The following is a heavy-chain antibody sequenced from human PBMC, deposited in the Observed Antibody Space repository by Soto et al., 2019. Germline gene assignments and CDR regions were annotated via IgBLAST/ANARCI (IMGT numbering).Heavy chain of an antibody. J-gene: IGHJ4*02. CDR2: ISGSRGST. CDR3: AISGTRVTNTYESDYFEY. CDR1: GFTFSSYG. Sequence: EVQLLESGGGLVQPAGSLRFSCGASGFTFSSYGMGWVRQAPGKGLEWVSAISGSRGSTYYAESVKGRFTIPRDNSKNTLYLQMNSLRAEDTALYYWAISGTRVTNTYESDYFEYWGQGTLVTVSS. V-gene: IGHV3-23*01. D-gene: IGHD5-12*01.